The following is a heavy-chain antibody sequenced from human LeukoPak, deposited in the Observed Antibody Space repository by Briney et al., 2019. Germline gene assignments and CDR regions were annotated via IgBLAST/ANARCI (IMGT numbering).Heavy chain of an antibody. CDR2: INHSGST. J-gene: IGHJ5*02. Sequence: SETLSFTCAVHGGSFSGYYWSWFRQPPGKGLEWLGEINHSGSTNYSPFLKSRVTISVDTSKNQFSLKLRSVTAAGTAGYYCASQVKAGYSYGPVNNWFDPWGQGTLVTVSS. CDR1: GGSFSGYY. V-gene: IGHV4-34*01. CDR3: ASQVKAGYSYGPVNNWFDP. D-gene: IGHD5-18*01.